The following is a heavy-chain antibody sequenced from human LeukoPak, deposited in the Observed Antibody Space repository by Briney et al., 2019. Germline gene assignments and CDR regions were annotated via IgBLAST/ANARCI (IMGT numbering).Heavy chain of an antibody. J-gene: IGHJ4*02. V-gene: IGHV1-2*02. Sequence: GASVKVSCKASGYTFTCYFMHWVRQAPGQGLEWMGWINAISGDTNYAQKFRGRVTMTRDTSINTAYMELTRLTSDDTAVYYCARGGSGWSVSAYWGQGTRVTVSS. CDR1: GYTFTCYF. D-gene: IGHD6-19*01. CDR2: INAISGDT. CDR3: ARGGSGWSVSAY.